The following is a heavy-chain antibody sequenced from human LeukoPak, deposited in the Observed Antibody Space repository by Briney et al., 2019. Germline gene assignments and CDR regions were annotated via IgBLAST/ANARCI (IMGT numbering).Heavy chain of an antibody. D-gene: IGHD2-15*01. CDR2: ISSSSSYI. CDR3: ARDRGGGIGGY. J-gene: IGHJ4*02. V-gene: IGHV3-21*04. CDR1: GFTSSSYS. Sequence: GGSLRLSCAASGFTSSSYSMNWVRQAPGKGLEWVSSISSSSSYIYYADSVKGRFTISRDNAKNSLYLQMNSLRAEDTAVYYCARDRGGGIGGYWGQGTLVTVSS.